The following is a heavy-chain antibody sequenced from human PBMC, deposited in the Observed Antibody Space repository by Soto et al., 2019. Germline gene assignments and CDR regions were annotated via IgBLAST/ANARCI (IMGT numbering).Heavy chain of an antibody. J-gene: IGHJ4*02. V-gene: IGHV4-38-2*01. CDR3: ARIYCSSVSCYKDY. D-gene: IGHD2-2*01. CDR2: IYQSGKT. CDR1: GFPVSYGYY. Sequence: SETLSLTCGVSGFPVSYGYYWGWIRQPPGKGLEWLGSIYQSGKTYYNPSLKSRLTLSMDTSRNEFSLRLRSVTAADTAVYFCARIYCSSVSCYKDYCGQGVLVTVSS.